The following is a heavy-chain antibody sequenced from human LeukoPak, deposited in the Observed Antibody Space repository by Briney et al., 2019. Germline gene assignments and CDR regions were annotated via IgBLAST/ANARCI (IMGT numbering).Heavy chain of an antibody. CDR1: GGSISSYY. Sequence: PSETLSLTCTVSGGSISSYYWSWIRQPPGKGLGWIGYIYYSGSTNYNPSLKSRVTISVDTSKNQFSLKLSSVTAADTAVYYCARHVKGALDYWDQGTLVTVSS. D-gene: IGHD1-26*01. CDR3: ARHVKGALDY. V-gene: IGHV4-59*08. CDR2: IYYSGST. J-gene: IGHJ4*02.